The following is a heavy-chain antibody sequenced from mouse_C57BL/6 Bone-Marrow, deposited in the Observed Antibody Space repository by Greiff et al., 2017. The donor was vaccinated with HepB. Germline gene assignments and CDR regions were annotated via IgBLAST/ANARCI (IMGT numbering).Heavy chain of an antibody. CDR1: GFTFSSSG. J-gene: IGHJ2*01. CDR3: ARRYPSDY. Sequence: EVMLVESGGDLVKPGGSLKLSCAASGFTFSSSGMSWVRQTPAKRLEWVATISSGGSYTYYPDSVKGRFTISRDNAQNTLYLQMSSLKYEDTAMYYCARRYPSDYWGQGTTLTVSS. V-gene: IGHV5-6*02. CDR2: ISSGGSYT.